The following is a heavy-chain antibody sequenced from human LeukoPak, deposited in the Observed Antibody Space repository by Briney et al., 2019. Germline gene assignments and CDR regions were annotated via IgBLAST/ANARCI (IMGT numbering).Heavy chain of an antibody. J-gene: IGHJ4*02. Sequence: SETLSLTCTVSGGSISSYYWSWIRQPPGKGLEWIGYIYYSGSTKYKPSLKSRVTISVDTSKNQFSLKLSSVTAADTAVYYCARHSTGYYGSGSYSDWGQGTLVTVSS. CDR1: GGSISSYY. CDR2: IYYSGST. CDR3: ARHSTGYYGSGSYSD. D-gene: IGHD3-10*01. V-gene: IGHV4-59*01.